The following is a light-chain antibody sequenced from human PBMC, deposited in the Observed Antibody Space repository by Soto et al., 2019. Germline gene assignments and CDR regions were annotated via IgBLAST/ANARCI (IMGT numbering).Light chain of an antibody. CDR2: GAS. V-gene: IGKV3-20*01. CDR3: QQYGSSPVT. J-gene: IGKJ2*01. Sequence: EIVLTQSPGTLSLSPGERATLSCRARQSVSSSYLAWYQQKPGQAPRLLIYGASSRATGIPDRFSGSGSGTDFTLTISRLEPEDFALYYCQQYGSSPVTFGQGTKLEIK. CDR1: QSVSSSY.